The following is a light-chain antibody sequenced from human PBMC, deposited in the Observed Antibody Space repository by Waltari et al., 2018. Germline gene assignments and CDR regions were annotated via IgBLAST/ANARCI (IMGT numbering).Light chain of an antibody. CDR3: SSYTSSSTLRV. CDR1: SRDVGGYNY. CDR2: EVS. Sequence: QSALTQPASVSGSPGQSITISCTGPSRDVGGYNYVSWYQQHPGKAPKLMIYEVSNRPSGVSNRFSGSKSGNTASLTISGLQAEDEADYYCSSYTSSSTLRVFGTGTKVTVL. J-gene: IGLJ1*01. V-gene: IGLV2-14*01.